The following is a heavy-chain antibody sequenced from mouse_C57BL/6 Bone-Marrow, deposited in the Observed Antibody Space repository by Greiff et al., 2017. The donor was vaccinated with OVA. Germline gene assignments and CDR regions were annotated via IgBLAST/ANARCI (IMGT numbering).Heavy chain of an antibody. CDR3: TTFVSSLYWYFDV. V-gene: IGHV14-4*01. CDR2: IDPENGDT. Sequence: EVQLQQSGAELVRPGASVKLSCTASGFNIKDDYMHWVKQRPEQGLEWIGWIDPENGDTEYASKFQGKATITADTSSNTAYLQLSSLTSEDTAVYYCTTFVSSLYWYFDVWGTGTTVTVSS. J-gene: IGHJ1*03. D-gene: IGHD1-1*01. CDR1: GFNIKDDY.